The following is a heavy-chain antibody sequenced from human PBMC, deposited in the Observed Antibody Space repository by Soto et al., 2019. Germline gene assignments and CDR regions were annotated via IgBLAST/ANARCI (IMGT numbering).Heavy chain of an antibody. CDR3: ARSSIYYDYSGYYTFDY. CDR2: ISYSGST. J-gene: IGHJ4*02. V-gene: IGHV4-30-4*01. CDR1: GGSISSGDSY. D-gene: IGHD3-22*01. Sequence: QVQLQESGPRLVKPSQTLSLTCTVSGGSISSGDSYWSWIRQPPGKGLEWIGYISYSGSTYYNPSLKSRVTISVDTSKNQFSRNLSSLTAADTAFYYCARSSIYYDYSGYYTFDYWGQGTLVTVSS.